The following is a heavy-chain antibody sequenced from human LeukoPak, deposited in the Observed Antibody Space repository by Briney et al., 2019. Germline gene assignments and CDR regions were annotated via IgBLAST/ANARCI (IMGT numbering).Heavy chain of an antibody. Sequence: PGGSLRLSCAASGSTFSSYSMNWVRQAPGKGLEWVSYISSSSSTIYYADSVKGRFTISRDNAKNSLYLQMNSLRAEDTAVYYCARDREVDTAMATPQDYWGQGTLVTVSS. CDR1: GSTFSSYS. V-gene: IGHV3-48*04. CDR2: ISSSSSTI. CDR3: ARDREVDTAMATPQDY. D-gene: IGHD5-18*01. J-gene: IGHJ4*02.